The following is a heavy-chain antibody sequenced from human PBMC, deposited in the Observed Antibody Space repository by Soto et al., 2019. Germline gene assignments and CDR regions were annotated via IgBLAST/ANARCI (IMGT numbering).Heavy chain of an antibody. J-gene: IGHJ6*03. CDR1: GYTFTSYG. V-gene: IGHV1-18*01. D-gene: IGHD2-2*01. CDR3: ARDIVVVPAAPGYYYMDV. CDR2: ISAYNGNT. Sequence: ASVKVSCKASGYTFTSYGISWVRQAHGQGLEWMGWISAYNGNTNYAQKLQGRVTMTTDTSTSTAYMELRSLRSGDTAVYYCARDIVVVPAAPGYYYMDVWGKGTTVTVSS.